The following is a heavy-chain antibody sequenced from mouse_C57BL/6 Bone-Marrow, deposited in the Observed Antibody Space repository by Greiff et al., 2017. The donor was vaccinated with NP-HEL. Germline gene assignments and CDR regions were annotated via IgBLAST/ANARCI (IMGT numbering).Heavy chain of an antibody. CDR1: GYTFTDYY. CDR3: ARRPHFDV. D-gene: IGHD6-1*01. CDR2: INPNNGGT. V-gene: IGHV1-26*01. Sequence: EVMLQQSGPELVKPGASVKISCKASGYTFTDYYMNWVKQSHGKSLEWIGDINPNNGGTSYNQKFKGKATLTVDKSSSTAYMELRSLTSEDSAVYYCARRPHFDVWGTGTTVTVSS. J-gene: IGHJ1*03.